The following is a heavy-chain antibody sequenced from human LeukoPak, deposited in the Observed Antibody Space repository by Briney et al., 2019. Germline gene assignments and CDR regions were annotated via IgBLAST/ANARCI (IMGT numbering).Heavy chain of an antibody. CDR3: ARGVRGGYDILTGYWGANWFDP. D-gene: IGHD3-9*01. V-gene: IGHV3-74*01. CDR1: GFTFSSYW. Sequence: PGGSLRLSCAASGFTFSSYWMHWVRQAPGKGLVWVSRINSDGSSTSYADSVKGRFTISRDNAKNTLYLQMNSLRAEDTAVYYCARGVRGGYDILTGYWGANWFDPWGQGTLVTVSS. CDR2: INSDGSST. J-gene: IGHJ5*02.